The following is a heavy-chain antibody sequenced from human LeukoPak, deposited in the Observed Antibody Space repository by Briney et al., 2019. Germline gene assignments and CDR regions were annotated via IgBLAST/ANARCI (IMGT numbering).Heavy chain of an antibody. CDR2: IWYDGSNK. CDR1: GFTFSSYG. D-gene: IGHD6-19*01. J-gene: IGHJ4*02. V-gene: IGHV3-33*01. Sequence: GGSLRLSCAASGFTFSSYGMHWVRQAPGKGLEWVAVIWYDGSNKYYADSVKGRFTISRDNSKNTLYLQMNSLRAEDTAVYYCASSGYNSGWYSSGRSRHFDYWGQRTLVTVSS. CDR3: ASSGYNSGWYSSGRSRHFDY.